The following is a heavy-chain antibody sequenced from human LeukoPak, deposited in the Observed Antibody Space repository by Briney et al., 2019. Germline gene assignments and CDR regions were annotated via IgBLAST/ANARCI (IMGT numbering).Heavy chain of an antibody. D-gene: IGHD3-9*01. V-gene: IGHV1-18*01. CDR1: GYSFADYD. CDR3: ARTGHYRFDY. J-gene: IGHJ4*02. CDR2: VSIYNDNT. Sequence: GASVKVSCKASGYSFADYDFSWVRQAPGQGLEWLGWVSIYNDNTNYAREFQDRITMTTDISTSTAYMELKSLTSEDTAVYFCARTGHYRFDYWGQGTLVTVSS.